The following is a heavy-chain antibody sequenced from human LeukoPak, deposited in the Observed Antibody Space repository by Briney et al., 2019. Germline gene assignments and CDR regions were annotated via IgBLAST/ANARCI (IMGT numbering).Heavy chain of an antibody. V-gene: IGHV4-38-2*02. D-gene: IGHD3-22*01. CDR2: IYHSGST. Sequence: SETLSLTCTVSGYSISSGYYWGWIRQPPGKGLEWIGSIYHSGSTYYNPSLKSRVTISVDTSKNQFSLKLSSVTAADTAVYYCARAVGRRTLNYYDSSGYYAFDIWGQGTMVTVSS. CDR1: GYSISSGYY. CDR3: ARAVGRRTLNYYDSSGYYAFDI. J-gene: IGHJ3*02.